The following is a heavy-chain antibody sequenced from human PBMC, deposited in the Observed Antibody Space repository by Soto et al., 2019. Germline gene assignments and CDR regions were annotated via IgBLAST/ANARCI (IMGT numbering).Heavy chain of an antibody. Sequence: GGSLRLSCAASGFTFSNAWMSWVRQAPGKGLEWVGRIKSKTDGGTTDYAAHVKGRFTISRDDSKNTLYLQMNSLKTEDTAVYYCTTGAGTGTRNDYYYYMDVWGKGTTVTVSS. CDR1: GFTFSNAW. J-gene: IGHJ6*03. CDR3: TTGAGTGTRNDYYYYMDV. V-gene: IGHV3-15*01. CDR2: IKSKTDGGTT. D-gene: IGHD1-7*01.